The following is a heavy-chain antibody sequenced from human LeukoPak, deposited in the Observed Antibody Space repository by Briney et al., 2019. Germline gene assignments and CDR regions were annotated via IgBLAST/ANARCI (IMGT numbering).Heavy chain of an antibody. CDR1: GFTFSSYS. CDR3: AKDLHHYDSSGYFFDL. V-gene: IGHV3-9*01. Sequence: PGGSLRLSCAASGFTFSSYSMNWVRQAPGKGLEWVSGISWNSGSIAYAESVKGRLTISRDNAKNSLYLQMNSLRTEDTAIYYCAKDLHHYDSSGYFFDLWGRGTLVTVSS. CDR2: ISWNSGSI. J-gene: IGHJ2*01. D-gene: IGHD3-22*01.